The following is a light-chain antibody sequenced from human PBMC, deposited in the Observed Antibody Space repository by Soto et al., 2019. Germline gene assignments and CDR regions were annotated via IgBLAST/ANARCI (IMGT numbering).Light chain of an antibody. CDR3: QHYNSYSDA. CDR2: KAS. J-gene: IGKJ1*01. CDR1: QTISSW. Sequence: DIQMTQSPSTLSGSVGDRVTITCRASQTISSWLAWYQQKPGKAPKLLIYKASTLKSGVPSRFSGSGSGTEFTLTISSLQPDAFATYYCQHYNSYSDAFGQGTKV. V-gene: IGKV1-5*03.